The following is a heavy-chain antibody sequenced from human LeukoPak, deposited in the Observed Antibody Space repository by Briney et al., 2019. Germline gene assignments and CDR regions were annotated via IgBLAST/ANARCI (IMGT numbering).Heavy chain of an antibody. V-gene: IGHV1-2*02. CDR2: INPNSGGT. Sequence: ASVKVSCKASGYTFSAYHIHWVRQAPGQGLEWMGWINPNSGGTNFAPKFHGRVSMTRDTSLNTAYMELSSLRSDDTAVYYCARGDKKENLSGPSGYFDPWGRGSLVTVSS. CDR3: ARGDKKENLSGPSGYFDP. CDR1: GYTFSAYH. D-gene: IGHD3-10*01. J-gene: IGHJ5*02.